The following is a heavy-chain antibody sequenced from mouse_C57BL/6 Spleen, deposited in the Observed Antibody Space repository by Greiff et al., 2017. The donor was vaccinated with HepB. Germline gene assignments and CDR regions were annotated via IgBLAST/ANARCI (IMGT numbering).Heavy chain of an antibody. V-gene: IGHV1-72*01. CDR2: IDPNSGGT. CDR1: GFNIKDYY. D-gene: IGHD2-1*01. CDR3: ARSREGNPFAY. J-gene: IGHJ3*01. Sequence: VQLQQSGAELVKPGASVKLSCTASGFNIKDYYMHWVKQRPGRGLEWIGRIDPNSGGTKYNEKFKSKATLTVDKPSSTAYMQLSSLTSEDSAVYYCARSREGNPFAYWGQGTLVTVSA.